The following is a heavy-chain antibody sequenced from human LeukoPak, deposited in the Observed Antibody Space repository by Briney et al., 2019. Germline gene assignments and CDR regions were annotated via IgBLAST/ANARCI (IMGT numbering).Heavy chain of an antibody. CDR3: VRGVTMIRGAVMYPFFFDF. J-gene: IGHJ4*02. CDR1: GFSFGDFF. V-gene: IGHV3-7*03. D-gene: IGHD3-10*01. Sequence: PGGSLRLSCAASGFSFGDFFMSWARQAPGKGLEWVANINLDGSEKFHVDSAKGRFTISRDNAKSALYLQMNSLRAADTAMYFCVRGVTMIRGAVMYPFFFDFWGRGTLVTVSS. CDR2: INLDGSEK.